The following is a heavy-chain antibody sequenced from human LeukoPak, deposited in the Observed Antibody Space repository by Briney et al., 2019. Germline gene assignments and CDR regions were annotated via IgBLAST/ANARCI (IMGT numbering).Heavy chain of an antibody. CDR3: AREGSRDLWSGPVYYFDY. V-gene: IGHV4-61*01. Sequence: SETLSLTCTVSGGSISSSNYYWGWIRQPPGKGLEWIGYIHYSGSTYYNPSLTSRVTISIDTSKNQFSLRLSSVTAADTAVYYCAREGSRDLWSGPVYYFDYWGQGTLVTVSS. CDR2: IHYSGST. CDR1: GGSISSSNYY. J-gene: IGHJ4*02. D-gene: IGHD3-3*01.